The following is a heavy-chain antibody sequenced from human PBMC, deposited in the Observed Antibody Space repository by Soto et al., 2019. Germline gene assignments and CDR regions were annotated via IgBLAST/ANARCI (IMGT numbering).Heavy chain of an antibody. CDR1: GFTFSSYG. V-gene: IGHV3-33*01. CDR2: IWYDGSNK. J-gene: IGHJ6*02. D-gene: IGHD3-10*01. CDR3: ARSRDVALKDTYYLRDLYYYGMDV. Sequence: PGGSLRLSCAASGFTFSSYGMHWVRQAPGKGLEWVAVIWYDGSNKYYADSVKGRFTISRDNSKNTLYLQMNSLRAEDTAVYYCARSRDVALKDTYYLRDLYYYGMDVWGQGTTVTVSS.